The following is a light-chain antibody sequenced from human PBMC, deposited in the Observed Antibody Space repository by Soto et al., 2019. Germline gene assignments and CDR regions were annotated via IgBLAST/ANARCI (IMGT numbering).Light chain of an antibody. V-gene: IGLV2-8*01. CDR1: SSDVGGYNY. CDR2: EVN. Sequence: QSALTQPPSASGSPGQSVAISFTGTSSDVGGYNYVSWYQQHPGKAPKLMIYEVNKRPSGVPDRFSGSKSGNTASLTVSGLQAEDEADYYCSSYAGSRNVFGTGTTVTVL. CDR3: SSYAGSRNV. J-gene: IGLJ1*01.